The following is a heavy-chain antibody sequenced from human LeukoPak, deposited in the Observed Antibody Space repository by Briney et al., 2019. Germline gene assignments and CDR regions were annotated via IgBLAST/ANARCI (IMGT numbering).Heavy chain of an antibody. CDR3: AREDSGYDWNAFDI. V-gene: IGHV3-53*01. CDR1: GFTFSSYA. D-gene: IGHD5-12*01. J-gene: IGHJ3*02. Sequence: GGSLRLSCAASGFTFSSYAMSWVRQAPGKGLEWVSVIYSGGSTYYADSVKGRFTISRDNSKNTLYLQMNSLRAEDTAVYYCAREDSGYDWNAFDIWGQGTMVTVSS. CDR2: IYSGGST.